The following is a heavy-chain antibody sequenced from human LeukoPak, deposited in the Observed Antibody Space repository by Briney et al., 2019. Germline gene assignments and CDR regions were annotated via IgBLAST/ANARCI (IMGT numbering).Heavy chain of an antibody. CDR3: ARDRTPTAVHDLDS. CDR1: GFTFSSYS. J-gene: IGHJ5*01. Sequence: PGGSLRLSCAASGFTFSSYSMNWVRQAPGKGLEWVSSISSSGSYMYYADSVRGRFTISRDRFKSTLYLQVKSLRADDTAMYYCARDRTPTAVHDLDSWGQGTLVTVSS. D-gene: IGHD1-1*01. CDR2: ISSSGSYM. V-gene: IGHV3-21*01.